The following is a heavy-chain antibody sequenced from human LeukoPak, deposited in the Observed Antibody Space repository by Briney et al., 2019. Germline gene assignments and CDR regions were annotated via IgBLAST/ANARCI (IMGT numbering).Heavy chain of an antibody. J-gene: IGHJ4*02. V-gene: IGHV3-23*01. Sequence: GGSLRLSCAASGFIFNTNARTWFVQPPGKGLEWGSTVTGSDGSTFYATSVKGRFTISRDNSKNTVFLHMTSLRAEDTAVYYCTKFDCWGQGVLVTVSS. CDR2: VTGSDGST. CDR1: GFIFNTNA. CDR3: TKFDC.